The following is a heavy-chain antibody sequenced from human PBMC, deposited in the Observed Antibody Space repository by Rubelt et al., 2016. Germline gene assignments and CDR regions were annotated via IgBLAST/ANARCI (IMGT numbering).Heavy chain of an antibody. CDR2: INHSGST. CDR3: ARDTVYYGMDV. J-gene: IGHJ6*02. D-gene: IGHD4-17*01. V-gene: IGHV4-34*01. Sequence: QVQLQQWGAGLLKPSETLSLTCAVYGGSFSGYYWSWIRQPPGKGLEWIGEINHSGSTNYNPSLKSRVTISVDTSKNQFFLKLSSVTAADTAVYYCARDTVYYGMDVWGQGTTVTVSS. CDR1: GGSFSGYY.